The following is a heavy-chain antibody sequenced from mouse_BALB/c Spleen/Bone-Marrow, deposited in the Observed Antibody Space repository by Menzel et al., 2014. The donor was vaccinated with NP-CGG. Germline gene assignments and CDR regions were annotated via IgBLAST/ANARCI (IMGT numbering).Heavy chain of an antibody. D-gene: IGHD2-1*01. CDR1: GFDFSRYW. CDR3: ARQGYYGKGDY. V-gene: IGHV4-1*02. CDR2: INPDSSTI. Sequence: EVQRVESGGGLVQPGGSLKLSCAASGFDFSRYWMSWVRQAPGKGLEWIGGINPDSSTINYTPSLKDKFIISRDNAKNTLYLQMSKVRSEDTALYYCARQGYYGKGDYWGQGTTLTVSS. J-gene: IGHJ2*01.